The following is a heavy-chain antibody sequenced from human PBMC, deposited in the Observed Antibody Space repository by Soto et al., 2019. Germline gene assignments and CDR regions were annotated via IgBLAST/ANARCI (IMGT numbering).Heavy chain of an antibody. Sequence: ASVKVSCKASGFTFTNYDINWVRQATGQGLEWMGWMNPNSGDTGYAQKFQGRVTMTGNTSINTVYMELSSLRSEDTAVYYCAREHMYYRKLPRVGLDVWGQGTTVTVSS. J-gene: IGHJ6*02. D-gene: IGHD2-8*01. CDR3: AREHMYYRKLPRVGLDV. CDR1: GFTFTNYD. CDR2: MNPNSGDT. V-gene: IGHV1-8*01.